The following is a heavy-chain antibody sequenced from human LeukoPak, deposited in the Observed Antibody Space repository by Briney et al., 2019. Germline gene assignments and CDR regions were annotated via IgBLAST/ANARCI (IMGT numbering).Heavy chain of an antibody. CDR2: TYWNDVK. CDR3: AHRRTVTTFLY. V-gene: IGHV2-5*01. Sequence: SGPTLVNPTQTLTLTGTFSGVSLSSNEVGVGWIRQPPGQDLEWLALTYWNDVKSYNPSLKRRLTISKDTSKNQVVLTMTNVAPVDTPTYYCAHRRTVTTFLYWGQGTLVTVSS. CDR1: GVSLSSNEVG. J-gene: IGHJ4*02. D-gene: IGHD4-17*01.